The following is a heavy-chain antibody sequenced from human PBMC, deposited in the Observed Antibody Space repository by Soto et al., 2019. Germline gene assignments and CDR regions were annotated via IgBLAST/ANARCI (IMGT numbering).Heavy chain of an antibody. Sequence: QVQLVQSGSELKEPGASVTVYCKASVYSFTGYSINWVRQAPGQGLEWLGWIATNTGKPTYYQGFTVRFVFSLDTSFTTTYLQISSLKAEDPAIHYCTRDIRTALFDYWGHRTQVTASS. CDR1: VYSFTGYS. V-gene: IGHV7-4-1*01. CDR3: TRDIRTALFDY. J-gene: IGHJ4*01. D-gene: IGHD2-21*02. CDR2: IATNTGKP.